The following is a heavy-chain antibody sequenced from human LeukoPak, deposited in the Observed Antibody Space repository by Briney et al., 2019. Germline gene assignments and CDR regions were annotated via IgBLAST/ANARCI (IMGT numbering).Heavy chain of an antibody. CDR3: AAGALYYYENSGYHY. D-gene: IGHD3-22*01. CDR1: GFTFDDFT. V-gene: IGHV3-43*01. Sequence: GGSLRLSCAASGFTFDDFTMHWVRQPPGRGLEWVSLLSWDGSTTYYADSVKGRFTISRDNSKNSLYLQMNSLTSEDTALYFCAAGALYYYENSGYHYWGQGTLVTVSS. CDR2: LSWDGSTT. J-gene: IGHJ4*02.